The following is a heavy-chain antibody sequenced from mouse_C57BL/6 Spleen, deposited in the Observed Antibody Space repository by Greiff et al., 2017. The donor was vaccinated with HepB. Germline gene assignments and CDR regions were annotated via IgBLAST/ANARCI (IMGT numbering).Heavy chain of an antibody. CDR3: ARREELGYAMDY. J-gene: IGHJ4*01. CDR2: IHPNSGST. D-gene: IGHD4-1*01. Sequence: QVQLQQPGAELVKPGASVKLSCKASGYTFTSYWMHWVKQRPGQGLEWIGMIHPNSGSTNYNEKFKSKATLTVDKSSSTAYMQLSSLTSEDSAVYYCARREELGYAMDYWGQGTSVTVSS. V-gene: IGHV1-64*01. CDR1: GYTFTSYW.